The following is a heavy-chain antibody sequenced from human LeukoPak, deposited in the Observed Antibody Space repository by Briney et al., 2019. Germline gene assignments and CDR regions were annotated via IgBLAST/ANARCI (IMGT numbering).Heavy chain of an antibody. Sequence: GASVKVSCKASGYAFTSYDFTWVRQATGQGLEWMGWMNPNSGNTGYAQKFQGRVTMTRNTSISTAYMELGSLRSQETAVYRCARGMGSGSYSAAYYFDYWGQGTLVTVSP. CDR1: GYAFTSYD. CDR2: MNPNSGNT. D-gene: IGHD3-22*01. J-gene: IGHJ4*02. CDR3: ARGMGSGSYSAAYYFDY. V-gene: IGHV1-8*01.